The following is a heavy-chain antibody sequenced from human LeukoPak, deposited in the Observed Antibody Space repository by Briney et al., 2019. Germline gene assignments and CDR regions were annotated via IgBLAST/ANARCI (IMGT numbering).Heavy chain of an antibody. V-gene: IGHV5-51*01. Sequence: GASLKTSFKASGAPFTNYWIAWGRPMPGKGLEWMGIIYPGDSDTRYSPSVEGQVTISVDKSISTAFLQWSSLKASDTAMYYCARGGVFSSSWFAYFDYWGQGTLVTVSS. D-gene: IGHD6-13*01. CDR3: ARGGVFSSSWFAYFDY. CDR1: GAPFTNYW. J-gene: IGHJ4*02. CDR2: IYPGDSDT.